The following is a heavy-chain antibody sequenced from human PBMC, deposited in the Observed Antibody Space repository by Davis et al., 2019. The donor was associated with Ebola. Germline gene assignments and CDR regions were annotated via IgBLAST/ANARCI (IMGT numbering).Heavy chain of an antibody. CDR1: GGTFSSYA. CDR3: AREDRGYSYGYLGYYYYYGMDV. J-gene: IGHJ6*02. D-gene: IGHD5-18*01. Sequence: SVKVSCKASGGTFSSYAISWVRQAPGQGLEWMGRIIPIPGIANYAQRFQGRVTITADKSTSTAYMELSSLRSEDTAVYYCAREDRGYSYGYLGYYYYYGMDVWGQGTTVTVSS. CDR2: IIPIPGIA. V-gene: IGHV1-69*04.